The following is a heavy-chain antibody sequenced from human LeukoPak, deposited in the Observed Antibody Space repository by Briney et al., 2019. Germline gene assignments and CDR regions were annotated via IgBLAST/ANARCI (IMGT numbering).Heavy chain of an antibody. CDR3: TRQYVVVVPAAYMDV. CDR2: IRSKANSYAT. CDR1: GFTFSGSA. V-gene: IGHV3-73*01. D-gene: IGHD2-2*01. J-gene: IGHJ6*03. Sequence: QPGGSLKLSCAASGFTFSGSAMHWVRQASGKGLEWVGRIRSKANSYATAYAASVKGRFTISRDDSKNTAYLQMNSLKTEDTAVYYCTRQYVVVVPAAYMDVWGKGTTVTVSS.